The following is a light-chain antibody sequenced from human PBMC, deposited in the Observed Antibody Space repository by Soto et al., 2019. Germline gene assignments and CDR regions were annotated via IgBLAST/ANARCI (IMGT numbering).Light chain of an antibody. CDR2: GAS. Sequence: EIVLTQSPGTLSLSPGERATLSCRASQSVSSSYLAWYQQKPGQAPRLLIYGASSRATGIPDRFSGSGSGTDFTLTISRLEPEDFAVYYCHKYDSSPRTFGQGTKVDIK. J-gene: IGKJ1*01. V-gene: IGKV3-20*01. CDR3: HKYDSSPRT. CDR1: QSVSSSY.